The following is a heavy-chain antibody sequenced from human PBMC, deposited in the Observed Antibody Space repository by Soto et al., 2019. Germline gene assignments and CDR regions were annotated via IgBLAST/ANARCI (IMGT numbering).Heavy chain of an antibody. D-gene: IGHD1-1*01. CDR1: GYTFTSYD. CDR2: MNPNSGNT. J-gene: IGHJ4*02. V-gene: IGHV1-8*01. CDR3: ATVGTGTHPDDY. Sequence: QVQLVQSGAEVKKPGASVKVSCKASGYTFTSYDINWVRQATGQGLEWMGWMNPNSGNTGYAKKFQGRVTMTSNTSISTAYMELSSLRSEDTAVYYCATVGTGTHPDDYWGQGTLVTVSS.